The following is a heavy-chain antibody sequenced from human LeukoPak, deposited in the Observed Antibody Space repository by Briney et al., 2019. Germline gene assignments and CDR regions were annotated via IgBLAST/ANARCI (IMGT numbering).Heavy chain of an antibody. D-gene: IGHD2-21*02. V-gene: IGHV4-34*01. CDR2: IKHSGST. J-gene: IGHJ4*02. CDR3: ARSYCGGDCYHFDY. CDR1: GGSFSGYY. Sequence: SETLSLTCAVYGGSFSGYYWSWIRQPPGKGLKWIGEIKHSGSTNYNPSLKSRVTISVDTSKNQFSLKLSSVTAADTAMYYCARSYCGGDCYHFDYWGQGTLVTVSS.